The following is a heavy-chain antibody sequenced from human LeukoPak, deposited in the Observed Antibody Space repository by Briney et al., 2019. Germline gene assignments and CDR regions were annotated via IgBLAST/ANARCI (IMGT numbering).Heavy chain of an antibody. CDR2: ISGSGGST. V-gene: IGHV3-23*01. CDR3: VRGTTVKDFDY. CDR1: GFTFSSSYA. Sequence: GGSLRLSCAASGFTFSSSYAMSWVRQAPGKGLEWVSAISGSGGSTYYADSVKGRFTMSRDNSMNTLYLQMNSLRAEDTAVYYCVRGTTVKDFDYWGQGTLVTVSS. J-gene: IGHJ4*02. D-gene: IGHD4-17*01.